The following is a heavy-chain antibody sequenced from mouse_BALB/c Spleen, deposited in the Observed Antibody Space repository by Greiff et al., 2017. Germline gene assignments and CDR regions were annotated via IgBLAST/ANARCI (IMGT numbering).Heavy chain of an antibody. J-gene: IGHJ2*01. CDR1: GFTFSSYA. D-gene: IGHD2-4*01. Sequence: EVKLVESGGGLVKPGGSLKLSCAASGFTFSSYAMSWVRQTPEKRLEWVATISSGGSYTYYPDSVKGRFTISRDNAKNTLYLQMSSLRSEDTAMYYCARRTLYDYDGYYFDYWGQGTTLTVSS. V-gene: IGHV5-9-3*01. CDR2: ISSGGSYT. CDR3: ARRTLYDYDGYYFDY.